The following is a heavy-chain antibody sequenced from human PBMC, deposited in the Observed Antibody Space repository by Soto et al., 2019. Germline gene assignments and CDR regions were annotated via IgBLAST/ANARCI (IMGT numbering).Heavy chain of an antibody. D-gene: IGHD6-13*01. CDR2: INAGNGNT. CDR3: ARAGIAAAGRGNY. V-gene: IGHV1-3*01. CDR1: GYTFTSYA. Sequence: QVQLVQSGAEVKKPGASVKVSCKASGYTFTSYAMHWVRQAPGQRLEWMGWINAGNGNTKYSQKFPGRVTITRDTSASTAYMELSSLRSEDTAVYYCARAGIAAAGRGNYWGQGTLVTVSS. J-gene: IGHJ4*02.